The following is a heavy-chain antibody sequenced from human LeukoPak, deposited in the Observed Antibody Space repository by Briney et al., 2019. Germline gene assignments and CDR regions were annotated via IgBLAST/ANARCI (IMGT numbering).Heavy chain of an antibody. V-gene: IGHV1-69*13. D-gene: IGHD5-18*01. CDR2: IIPIFGTA. CDR1: GYTFSSNA. CDR3: ARVVGYSYGSPYFDY. J-gene: IGHJ4*02. Sequence: GASVKVSCTASGYTFSSNAINWVRQAPGQGLEWMGGIIPIFGTANYAQKFQGRVTITADESTSTAYMELSSLRSEDTAVYYCARVVGYSYGSPYFDYWGQGTLVTVSS.